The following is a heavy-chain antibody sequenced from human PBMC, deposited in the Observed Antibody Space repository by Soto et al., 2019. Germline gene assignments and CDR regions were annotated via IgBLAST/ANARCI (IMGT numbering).Heavy chain of an antibody. V-gene: IGHV3-23*01. CDR3: AKDRRAGGNYGLYSDF. CDR2: SSATGAGT. J-gene: IGHJ4*02. Sequence: EVQLLESGGGLVQPGGSLRLSCAASGFTFSSYGMTWVRQAPGKGLEWVSFSSATGAGTYYADSVKGRFTISRDNSKNTLYLLMTSLRADDTAVYYCAKDRRAGGNYGLYSDFWGQGALVIVSS. D-gene: IGHD1-7*01. CDR1: GFTFSSYG.